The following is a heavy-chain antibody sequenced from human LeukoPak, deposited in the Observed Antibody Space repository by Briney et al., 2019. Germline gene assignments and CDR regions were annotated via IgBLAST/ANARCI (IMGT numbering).Heavy chain of an antibody. CDR3: ARDLQPWKYHGSGSPNWFDP. V-gene: IGHV1-18*04. CDR2: ISAYNGNT. D-gene: IGHD3-10*01. Sequence: ASVKVSCKASGYTFTSYYMHWVRQAPGQGLEWMGWISAYNGNTNYAQKFQGRVTITADKSTSTAYMELSSLRSEGTAVYYCARDLQPWKYHGSGSPNWFDPWGQGTLVTVSS. J-gene: IGHJ5*02. CDR1: GYTFTSYY.